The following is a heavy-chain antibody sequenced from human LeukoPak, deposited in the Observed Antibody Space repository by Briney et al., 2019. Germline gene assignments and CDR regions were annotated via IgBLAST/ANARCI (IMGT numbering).Heavy chain of an antibody. CDR3: AREDTLTIHYYDYVWGSYRHYNWFDP. J-gene: IGHJ5*02. V-gene: IGHV4-4*07. CDR2: IYTSGST. D-gene: IGHD3-16*02. CDR1: GGSISSYY. Sequence: SETLSLTCTVSGGSISSYYWSWIRQPAGKGLEWIGRIYTSGSTNYNPSLKSRVTMSVDTSKNQFSLKLSSVTAADTAVYYCAREDTLTIHYYDYVWGSYRHYNWFDPWGQGTLVTVSS.